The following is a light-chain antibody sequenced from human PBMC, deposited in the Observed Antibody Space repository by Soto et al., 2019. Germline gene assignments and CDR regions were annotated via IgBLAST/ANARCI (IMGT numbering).Light chain of an antibody. CDR3: QQLNSYPP. J-gene: IGKJ5*01. Sequence: DIQMTQSPSSLSASVGDRVTITCQASQDISNYLNWYQQKPGKAPKLLIYDASNLETGVPSRFSGSGSGTDFTFTISSLQPEDIATYYCQQLNSYPPFGQGTRLEIK. CDR1: QDISNY. CDR2: DAS. V-gene: IGKV1-33*01.